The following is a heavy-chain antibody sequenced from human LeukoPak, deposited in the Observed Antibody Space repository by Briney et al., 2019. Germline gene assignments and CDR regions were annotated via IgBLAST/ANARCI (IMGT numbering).Heavy chain of an antibody. J-gene: IGHJ3*01. V-gene: IGHV3-23*01. CDR1: DFTFDVYA. CDR3: AKPRSGGYKDALDL. D-gene: IGHD3-10*01. CDR2: IHNRAGIT. Sequence: PGGSLRLSCVASDFTFDVYAMIWVRQVPGKGLEWVSSIHNRAGITYYADSVKDRFTISRDNSKNTLYLQMNSLRAEDTALYYCAKPRSGGYKDALDLWGQGTLVTVSS.